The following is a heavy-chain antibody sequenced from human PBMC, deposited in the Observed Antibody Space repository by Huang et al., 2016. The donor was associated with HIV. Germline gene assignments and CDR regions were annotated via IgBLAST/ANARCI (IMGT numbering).Heavy chain of an antibody. CDR3: ARDFGDTGIAFKAFDL. CDR2: IIGSSTYV. CDR1: GLSFNTGI. V-gene: IGHV3-21*06. D-gene: IGHD5-18*01. Sequence: EVQLVESGGGLVKPGGSLRLSCAASGLSFNTGIMNWVRQAPGKWLEWVSSIIGSSTYVYYADSVEGRFTISRDNAKNLLYLQMNSLRAEDTAIFYCARDFGDTGIAFKAFDLWGQGTMVTVSP. J-gene: IGHJ3*01.